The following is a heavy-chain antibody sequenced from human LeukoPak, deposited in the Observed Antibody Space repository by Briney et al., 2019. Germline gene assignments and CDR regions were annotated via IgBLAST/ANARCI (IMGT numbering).Heavy chain of an antibody. D-gene: IGHD5-12*01. CDR2: IRSRANSYAT. V-gene: IGHV3-73*01. J-gene: IGHJ6*02. CDR3: TRLEDSGYDYYYYYGMDV. Sequence: GGSLRLSCAASGFTFSGSAMHWVRQASGKGLEWVGRIRSRANSYATAYAASVKGRFTISRDDSKNTAYLQMNSLKTEDTAVFYCTRLEDSGYDYYYYYGMDVWGQGTTVTVSS. CDR1: GFTFSGSA.